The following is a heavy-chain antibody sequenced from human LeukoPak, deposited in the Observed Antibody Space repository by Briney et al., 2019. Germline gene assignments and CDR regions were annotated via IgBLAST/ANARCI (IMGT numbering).Heavy chain of an antibody. V-gene: IGHV3-11*04. Sequence: KSGGSLRLSCAASGFTFSDYYMSWIRQAPGKGLEWVSYISTSGSTIDYVDSVKGRFTISRDNAKNSLYLQMNNLRAEDTAVYYCSRLRGYSYGYADYWGQGTLVTVSS. J-gene: IGHJ4*02. D-gene: IGHD5-18*01. CDR2: ISTSGSTI. CDR3: SRLRGYSYGYADY. CDR1: GFTFSDYY.